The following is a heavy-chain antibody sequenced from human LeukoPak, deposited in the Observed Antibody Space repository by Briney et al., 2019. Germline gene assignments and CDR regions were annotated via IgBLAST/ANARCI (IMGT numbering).Heavy chain of an antibody. D-gene: IGHD6-6*01. CDR3: ARIAYSSSTDY. CDR2: IYYSGRT. Sequence: PSETLSLTCTVSGGSISSSNYYWGWIRQPPGKGLECIGSIYYSGRTYYNPSFKSRVTISVNTSKNQFSLKLSSVTAADTAVYYCARIAYSSSTDYWGQGTPVTVSS. V-gene: IGHV4-39*07. CDR1: GGSISSSNYY. J-gene: IGHJ4*02.